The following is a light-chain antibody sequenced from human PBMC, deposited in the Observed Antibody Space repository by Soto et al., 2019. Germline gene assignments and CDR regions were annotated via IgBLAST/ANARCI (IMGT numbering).Light chain of an antibody. CDR1: QDISNY. CDR2: DAS. V-gene: IGKV1-33*01. CDR3: QQYDNLPPEFT. Sequence: DIQMTQSPSSLSASVGDRVTITCQASQDISNYLNWYQQKPGKAPKLLIYDASNLETGVPSRFSRSGSGTDFTFTISSLQPEDIATYYCQQYDNLPPEFTFGPVTTVDIK. J-gene: IGKJ3*01.